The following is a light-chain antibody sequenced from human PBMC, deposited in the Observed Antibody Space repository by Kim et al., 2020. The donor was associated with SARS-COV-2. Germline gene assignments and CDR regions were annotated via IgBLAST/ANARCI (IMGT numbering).Light chain of an antibody. CDR3: QVWDSSGVHRV. V-gene: IGLV3-21*01. J-gene: IGLJ3*02. CDR2: YDS. Sequence: QGKTATITCDGDNIGRKSVHWYQLKPGQAPILVISYDSDRPSGIPERLSGSNSEYTATLTISKVESGDEADYYCQVWDSSGVHRVFGGGTQLTVL. CDR1: NIGRKS.